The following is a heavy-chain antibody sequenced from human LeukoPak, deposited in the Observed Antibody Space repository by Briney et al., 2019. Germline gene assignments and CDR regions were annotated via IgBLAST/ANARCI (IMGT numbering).Heavy chain of an antibody. CDR3: ARAWELLGNFDY. D-gene: IGHD1-26*01. Sequence: SETLSLTCTVSGGSISSYYWSWIRQPPGKGLEWIGYIYYSGSTNYNPSLKSRVTISVDTSKNQFSLKLNSVTAADTAVYYCARAWELLGNFDYWAWEPWSPSPQ. V-gene: IGHV4-59*01. CDR1: GGSISSYY. J-gene: IGHJ4*02. CDR2: IYYSGST.